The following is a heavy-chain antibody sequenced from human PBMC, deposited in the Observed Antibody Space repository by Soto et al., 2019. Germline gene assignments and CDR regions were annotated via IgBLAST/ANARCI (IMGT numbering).Heavy chain of an antibody. D-gene: IGHD1-26*01. V-gene: IGHV1-69*06. J-gene: IGHJ4*02. CDR2: IVVIYNTA. Sequence: QVVLLQSGAEVKEPGSSVRVSCEVSGSTFNNFAFSWVRQAPGHGPEWMGGIVVIYNTADYSQRFQDRVTITADTYTNTLYMELGSLTFEDTAVYYCARAIKRWEVHYYFDYWGQGTLVTVSS. CDR3: ARAIKRWEVHYYFDY. CDR1: GSTFNNFA.